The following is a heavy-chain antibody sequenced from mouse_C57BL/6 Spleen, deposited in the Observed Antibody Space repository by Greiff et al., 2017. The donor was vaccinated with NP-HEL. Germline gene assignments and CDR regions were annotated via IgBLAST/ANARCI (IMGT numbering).Heavy chain of an antibody. CDR1: GYSITSGYY. D-gene: IGHD1-1*02. V-gene: IGHV3-6*01. Sequence: VQLQQSGPGLVKPSQSLSLTCSVTGYSITSGYYWNWIRQFPGNKLEWMGYISYDGSNNYNPSLKNRISITRDTSKNQFFLKLNSVTTEDTATYYCARAGSPFAYWGQGTLVTVSA. CDR2: ISYDGSN. CDR3: ARAGSPFAY. J-gene: IGHJ3*01.